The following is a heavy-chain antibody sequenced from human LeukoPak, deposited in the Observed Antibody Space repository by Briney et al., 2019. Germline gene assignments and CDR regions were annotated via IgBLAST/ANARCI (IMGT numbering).Heavy chain of an antibody. CDR1: GYSLTSYF. CDR3: ARDSVAGSGGHGY. V-gene: IGHV1-2*02. CDR2: INPNSGGT. Sequence: ASVKVSCKASGYSLTSYFMHWVRQAPGQGLEWMGWINPNSGGTNYAQKFQGRVTMTRDTSISTAYMELSRLRSDDTAVYYCARDSVAGSGGHGYWGQGTLVTVSS. D-gene: IGHD6-19*01. J-gene: IGHJ4*02.